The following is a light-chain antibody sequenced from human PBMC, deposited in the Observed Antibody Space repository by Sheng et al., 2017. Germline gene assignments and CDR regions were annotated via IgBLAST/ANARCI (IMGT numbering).Light chain of an antibody. CDR3: QAWLGLNVV. J-gene: IGLJ2*01. CDR2: QDT. Sequence: SSELTQVPSLSVAPGQTATITCSGEELRNQHVCWYQQKSRQSPVPVIFQDTRRPSDISERFSGSKSGATATLTITETQPTDEADYFCQAWLGLNVVFGGGTKLTVL. V-gene: IGLV3-1*01. CDR1: ELRNQH.